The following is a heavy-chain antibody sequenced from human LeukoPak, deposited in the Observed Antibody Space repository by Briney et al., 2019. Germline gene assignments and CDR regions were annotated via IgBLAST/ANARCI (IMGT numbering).Heavy chain of an antibody. V-gene: IGHV3-21*01. CDR3: ARDPTLYSSGWYDY. Sequence: GGSLRLSCAASGFTFSSYSMNWVRQAPGKGLEWVSSISSSSSYIYYADSVKGRFTISRDNAKNSLYLQMNSLRAEDTAVYYCARDPTLYSSGWYDYWGQGTLVTVSS. CDR1: GFTFSSYS. J-gene: IGHJ4*02. CDR2: ISSSSSYI. D-gene: IGHD6-19*01.